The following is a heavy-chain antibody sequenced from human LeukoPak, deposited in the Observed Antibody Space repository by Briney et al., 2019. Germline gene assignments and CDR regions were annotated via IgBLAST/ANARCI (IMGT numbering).Heavy chain of an antibody. J-gene: IGHJ6*02. D-gene: IGHD1-26*01. CDR3: ARGGGSYIFGMDV. CDR1: GFTFDDYV. Sequence: GGSLRLSCSASGFTFDDYVIHWVRQAPGKGLEWGSVISGDGDYTYYVDSVEGRFIISRDNSKNSLYLQMNSLRTEDTALYYCARGGGSYIFGMDVWGQGTTVTVSS. V-gene: IGHV3-43*02. CDR2: ISGDGDYT.